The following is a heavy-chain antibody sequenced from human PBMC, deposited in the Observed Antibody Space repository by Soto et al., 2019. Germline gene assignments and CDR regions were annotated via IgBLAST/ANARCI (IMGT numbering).Heavy chain of an antibody. Sequence: QVQLVQSGAEVKKPGASVKVSCKASGYTFTSYDINWVRQATGQGLEWMGWMNPNSGNTGYAQKFQGRVTMTRNTSISTAYMELSSLRSEDTAVYYCARGSRPYYDFWSGYRDTYYYYYGMDVWGQGTTVTVSS. CDR1: GYTFTSYD. V-gene: IGHV1-8*01. CDR3: ARGSRPYYDFWSGYRDTYYYYYGMDV. CDR2: MNPNSGNT. D-gene: IGHD3-3*01. J-gene: IGHJ6*02.